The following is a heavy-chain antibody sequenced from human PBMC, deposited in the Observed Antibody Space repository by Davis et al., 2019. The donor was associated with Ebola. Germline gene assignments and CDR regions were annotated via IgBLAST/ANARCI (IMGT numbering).Heavy chain of an antibody. CDR2: IYYSGST. V-gene: IGHV4-59*08. Sequence: MPSETLSLTCTVSGGSISSYYWSWIRQPPGKGLEWIGYIYYSGSTNYNPSLKSRVTISVDTSKNQFSLKLSSVTAADTAVYYCARGDMIVVVNAFDIWGQGTMVTVSS. CDR3: ARGDMIVVVNAFDI. J-gene: IGHJ3*02. CDR1: GGSISSYY. D-gene: IGHD3-22*01.